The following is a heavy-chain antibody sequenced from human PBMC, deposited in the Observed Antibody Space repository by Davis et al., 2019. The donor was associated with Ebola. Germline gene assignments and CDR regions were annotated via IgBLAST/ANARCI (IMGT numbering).Heavy chain of an antibody. V-gene: IGHV3-30*03. D-gene: IGHD3-10*01. Sequence: GESLKISCAAIAFNFGSYGMHWVRQAPGKGLEWVASMSYHESHTSYIDSVRGRFTISRDNSKNTLYLQMNSLGAEDTAVYFCARESCPNSGPYCTYFEVWGQGTQVTVSS. CDR3: ARESCPNSGPYCTYFEV. CDR2: MSYHESHT. J-gene: IGHJ4*02. CDR1: AFNFGSYG.